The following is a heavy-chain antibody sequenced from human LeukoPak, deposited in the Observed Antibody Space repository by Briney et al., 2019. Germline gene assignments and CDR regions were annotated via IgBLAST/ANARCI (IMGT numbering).Heavy chain of an antibody. Sequence: GGSLRLSCAASGFTFSSYAMSWVRQAPGKGLEWVSALSGSGGSTYYADSVKGRFTISRDNSKNTLYLQMNSLQIEDTAVYYCTTGSVFGVLTYAEDYWGQGTLVTVSS. V-gene: IGHV3-23*01. CDR2: LSGSGGST. CDR1: GFTFSSYA. CDR3: TTGSVFGVLTYAEDY. J-gene: IGHJ4*02. D-gene: IGHD3-3*01.